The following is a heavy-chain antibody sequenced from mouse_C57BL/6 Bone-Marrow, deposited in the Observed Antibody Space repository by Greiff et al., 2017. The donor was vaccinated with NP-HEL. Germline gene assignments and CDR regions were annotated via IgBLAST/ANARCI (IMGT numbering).Heavy chain of an antibody. V-gene: IGHV14-2*01. Sequence: VQLQQSGAELVQPGASVKLSCTASGFNIQDSYMHWVKQRTEQGLEWIGRIDPEDGAPKYAPKFQGKATLTADPSSNPAYLQLSSLTSEDTAVYYCATPTTVVATRYAMDYWGQGTSVTVSS. CDR3: ATPTTVVATRYAMDY. D-gene: IGHD1-1*01. CDR1: GFNIQDSY. CDR2: IDPEDGAP. J-gene: IGHJ4*01.